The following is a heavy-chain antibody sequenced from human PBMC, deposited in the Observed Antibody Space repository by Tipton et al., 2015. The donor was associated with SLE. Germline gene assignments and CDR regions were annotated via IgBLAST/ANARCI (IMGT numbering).Heavy chain of an antibody. CDR1: GYTFTSYG. CDR3: STVVTTGLYWYFDL. V-gene: IGHV1-18*01. CDR2: ISVYNGNR. Sequence: QSGPEVKKPGASVKVSCKASGYTFTSYGISWVRQAPGQGLEWMGWISVYNGNRNYAQKLQGRVTMTTDTSTTTAYMELRSLRSDDTAVYYCSTVVTTGLYWYFDLWGRGTLVTVSS. J-gene: IGHJ2*01. D-gene: IGHD4-17*01.